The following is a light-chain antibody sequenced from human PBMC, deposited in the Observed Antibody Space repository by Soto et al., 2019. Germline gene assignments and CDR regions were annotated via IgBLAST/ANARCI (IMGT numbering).Light chain of an antibody. V-gene: IGKV1-5*03. Sequence: DIQMTQSPSTLSASVGDRVNITCRASQSISSWLAWYQQKPGKAPKLLIYRASDLQTGVPSRFSGSGSGTEFTLTISSLQTDEIATYYCQQYSSYFFTFGPGTKVDVK. CDR1: QSISSW. CDR3: QQYSSYFFT. CDR2: RAS. J-gene: IGKJ3*01.